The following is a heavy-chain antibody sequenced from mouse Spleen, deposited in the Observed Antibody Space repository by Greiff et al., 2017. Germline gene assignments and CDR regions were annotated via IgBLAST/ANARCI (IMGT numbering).Heavy chain of an antibody. D-gene: IGHD2-1*01. Sequence: VQVVESGAELVRPGASVTLSCKASGYTFTDYEMHWVKQTPVHGLEWIGAIDPETGGTAYNQKFKGKAILTADKSSSTAYMELRSLTSEDSAVYYCTTTPYYFDYWGQGTTLTVSS. J-gene: IGHJ2*01. CDR1: GYTFTDYE. CDR2: IDPETGGT. CDR3: TTTPYYFDY. V-gene: IGHV1-15*01.